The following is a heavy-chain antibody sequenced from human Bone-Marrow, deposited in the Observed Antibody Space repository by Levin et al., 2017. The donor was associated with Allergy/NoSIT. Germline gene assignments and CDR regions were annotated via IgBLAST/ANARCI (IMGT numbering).Heavy chain of an antibody. CDR3: TKSSFSSSWYGAGMAV. Sequence: SETLSLTCAVSDVSIKTYYWSWVRQSPERGLEWIGYFDDSGTSANNPSFKSRATISIDMSNNRFSLQLTSVTAADTAVYYCTKSSFSSSWYGAGMAVWGQGATVIVS. D-gene: IGHD6-13*01. J-gene: IGHJ6*02. CDR2: FDDSGTS. V-gene: IGHV4-4*09. CDR1: DVSIKTYY.